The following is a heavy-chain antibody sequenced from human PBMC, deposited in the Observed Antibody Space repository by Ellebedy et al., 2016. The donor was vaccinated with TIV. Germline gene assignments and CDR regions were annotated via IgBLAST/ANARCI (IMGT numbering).Heavy chain of an antibody. V-gene: IGHV3-30*16. CDR1: GFTFSSYA. CDR3: SRGPIYDSSGHYLLDY. J-gene: IGHJ4*02. D-gene: IGHD3-22*01. Sequence: GESLKISCAASGFTFSSYALHWVRQAPGKGLEWAAVISYDGSNKYYADSVKGRFTISRDNSKNTLYLQMNSLRAEDTAVYYCSRGPIYDSSGHYLLDYWGQGTLVTVSS. CDR2: ISYDGSNK.